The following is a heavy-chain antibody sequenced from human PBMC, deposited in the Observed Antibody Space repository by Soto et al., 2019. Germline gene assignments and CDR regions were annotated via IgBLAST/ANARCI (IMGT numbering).Heavy chain of an antibody. Sequence: SETLSLTCTVSGGSISHYFWSWIRQPPGKGLEWIGYISSSGSTNYSPSLKSRVTISVDTSTNQFSLNLSSVTAADTAVYYCARVPDYWGQGILVTVSS. CDR3: ARVPDY. CDR2: ISSSGST. CDR1: GGSISHYF. V-gene: IGHV4-59*12. J-gene: IGHJ4*02. D-gene: IGHD2-2*01.